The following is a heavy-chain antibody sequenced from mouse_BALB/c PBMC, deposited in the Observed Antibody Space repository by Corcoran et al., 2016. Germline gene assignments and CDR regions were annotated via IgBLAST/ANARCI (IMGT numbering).Heavy chain of an antibody. Sequence: EIQLQQSGPELMKPGASVKISCKASGYSFTSYYMHWVKQSHGKSLEWIGYIDPFNGGTSYNQKFKGKATLTVDKSSSTAYMHLSSLTSEDSAVYYCGTARATWFAYWGQGTLVTVSA. D-gene: IGHD3-2*01. CDR1: GYSFTSYY. J-gene: IGHJ3*01. CDR2: IDPFNGGT. CDR3: GTARATWFAY. V-gene: IGHV1S135*01.